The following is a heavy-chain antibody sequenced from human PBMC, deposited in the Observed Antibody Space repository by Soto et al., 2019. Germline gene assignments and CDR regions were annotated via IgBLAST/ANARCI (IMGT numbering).Heavy chain of an antibody. J-gene: IGHJ6*02. CDR2: ISAYNGNT. V-gene: IGHV1-18*01. CDR3: ARWFGIASGMEV. D-gene: IGHD3-10*01. Sequence: HVQLVQSGAEVKKPGASVKVSCKASGYTFTSYGISWVRQAPGQGLEWMGLISAYNGNTNYAQKLQGRVTMTTDTSTSIAYMDLRSMLSDDTAVYYCARWFGIASGMEVCGRGTTVSVSS. CDR1: GYTFTSYG.